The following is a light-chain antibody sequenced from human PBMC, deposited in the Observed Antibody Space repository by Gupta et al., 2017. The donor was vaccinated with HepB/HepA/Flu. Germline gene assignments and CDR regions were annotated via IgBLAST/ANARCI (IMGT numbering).Light chain of an antibody. Sequence: SRDVGSDNLVSWYQQHPGKAPKLMIFEVTKRPSGVSYRFSGSKSGSTASLTISGLQAEDEADYYCSSYAGRYTVVFGGGTKLTVL. CDR1: SRDVGSDNL. V-gene: IGLV2-23*02. CDR2: EVT. CDR3: SSYAGRYTVV. J-gene: IGLJ2*01.